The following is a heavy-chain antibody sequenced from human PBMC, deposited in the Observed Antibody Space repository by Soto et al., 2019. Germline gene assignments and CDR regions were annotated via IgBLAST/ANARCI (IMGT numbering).Heavy chain of an antibody. J-gene: IGHJ4*02. D-gene: IGHD1-7*01. CDR3: SRGNWNYPFDY. CDR2: IFYRGTT. CDR1: GGSISSSSYY. Sequence: QLQLQESGPGLVKPSETLSLTCTVSGGSISSSSYYWGWIRQPPGKGLEWIGSIFYRGTTFYNASLKSRVTMSVDTSKSQFSLKLSSVTAADTAVYYCSRGNWNYPFDYWGQGTLVTVSS. V-gene: IGHV4-39*01.